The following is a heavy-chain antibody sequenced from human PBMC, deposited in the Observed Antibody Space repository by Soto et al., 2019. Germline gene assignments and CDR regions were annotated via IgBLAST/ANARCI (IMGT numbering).Heavy chain of an antibody. CDR2: IYYSGST. CDR3: ARGHSSGWIDAFDI. J-gene: IGHJ3*02. D-gene: IGHD6-19*01. V-gene: IGHV4-59*01. Sequence: SETLSLTCTVSGGSISSYYWSWIRQPPGKGLEWIGYIYYSGSTNYNPSLKSRVNISVDTSKNQFSLKLSSVTAADTAVYYCARGHSSGWIDAFDIWGQGTMVT. CDR1: GGSISSYY.